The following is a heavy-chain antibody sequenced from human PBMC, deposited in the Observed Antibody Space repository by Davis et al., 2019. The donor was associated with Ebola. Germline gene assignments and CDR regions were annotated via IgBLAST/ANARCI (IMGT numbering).Heavy chain of an antibody. V-gene: IGHV3-7*01. Sequence: GESLKISCAASGITFSNYWMSWVRQAPGKGLEWVANIRQEGSEKYYADSVRGRFTISRDNAKNSVYLQMNSLTAEDTAVYYCASGVPYCSSISCYYFDYWGQGALVTVSS. CDR1: GITFSNYW. CDR3: ASGVPYCSSISCYYFDY. D-gene: IGHD2-2*01. J-gene: IGHJ4*02. CDR2: IRQEGSEK.